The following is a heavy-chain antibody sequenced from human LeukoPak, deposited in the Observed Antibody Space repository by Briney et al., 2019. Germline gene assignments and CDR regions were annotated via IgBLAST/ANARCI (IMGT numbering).Heavy chain of an antibody. Sequence: PGGSLRLSCAASESTFNRYWMSWVRQAPGKGLQWVANIKQDGSEAHYVDSVKGRFTISRDNAKNSLSLQMNSLNVDDTGVYLCTRDALFGSGRTHLDFWSQGTLDSVSS. CDR3: TRDALFGSGRTHLDF. CDR1: ESTFNRYW. CDR2: IKQDGSEA. D-gene: IGHD3-10*01. V-gene: IGHV3-7*04. J-gene: IGHJ4*02.